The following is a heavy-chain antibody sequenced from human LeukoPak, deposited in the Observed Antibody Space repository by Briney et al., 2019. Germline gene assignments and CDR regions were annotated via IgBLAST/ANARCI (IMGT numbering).Heavy chain of an antibody. Sequence: PGGSLRLSCAASGFTFSGYSMNWVRQAPGKGLERVSYISASITIIRYADSVKGRLTISRDNAKNSLYLQMNSLRDEDTAVYYCARDYGDYGGWFDPWGQGTLVTVSS. V-gene: IGHV3-48*02. D-gene: IGHD4-17*01. CDR2: ISASITII. J-gene: IGHJ5*02. CDR3: ARDYGDYGGWFDP. CDR1: GFTFSGYS.